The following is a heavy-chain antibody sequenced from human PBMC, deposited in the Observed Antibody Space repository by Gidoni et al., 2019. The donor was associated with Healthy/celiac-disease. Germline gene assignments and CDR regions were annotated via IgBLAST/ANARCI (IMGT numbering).Heavy chain of an antibody. J-gene: IGHJ3*02. CDR3: ARSCGGDCYSELDAFDI. CDR1: GGSISSGGYS. CDR2: IYHSGSN. D-gene: IGHD2-21*02. V-gene: IGHV4-30-2*01. Sequence: QLQLQESGSGLVKPSQTLSLTCAVSGGSISSGGYSWSWIRQPPGKVLEWIGYIYHSGSNYCNPSLKSRVTISVDRSKNQFSLKLSSVTAADTAVYYSARSCGGDCYSELDAFDIWGQGTMVTVSS.